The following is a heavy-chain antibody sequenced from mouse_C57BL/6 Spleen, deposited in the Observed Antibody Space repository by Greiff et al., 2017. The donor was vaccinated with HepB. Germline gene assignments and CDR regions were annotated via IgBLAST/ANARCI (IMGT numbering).Heavy chain of an antibody. Sequence: VQLKESGPELVKPGASVKIPCKASGYTFTDYNMDWVKQSHGKSLEWIGDINPNNGGTIYNQKFKGKATLTVDKSSSTAYMELRSLTSEDTAVYYCARSDYYDHAMDYWGQGTSVTVSS. CDR1: GYTFTDYN. CDR2: INPNNGGT. V-gene: IGHV1-18*01. CDR3: ARSDYYDHAMDY. J-gene: IGHJ4*01. D-gene: IGHD1-1*01.